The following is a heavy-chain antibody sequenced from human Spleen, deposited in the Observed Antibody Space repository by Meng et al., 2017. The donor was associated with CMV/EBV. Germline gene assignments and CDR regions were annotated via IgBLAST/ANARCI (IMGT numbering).Heavy chain of an antibody. Sequence: FSGYGMHWVRQAPGKGLQWVAFLRYDGSSKYYADSVKGRFTISRDNSKNTLFLQLRNLRPEDTAVYFCAKLLKPGAAVLPTATALDYWSQGTLVTVSS. CDR2: LRYDGSSK. V-gene: IGHV3-30*02. J-gene: IGHJ4*02. CDR3: AKLLKPGAAVLPTATALDY. CDR1: FSGYG. D-gene: IGHD2-2*01.